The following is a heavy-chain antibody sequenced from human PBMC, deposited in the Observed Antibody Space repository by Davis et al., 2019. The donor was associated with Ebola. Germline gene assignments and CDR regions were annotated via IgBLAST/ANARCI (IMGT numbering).Heavy chain of an antibody. D-gene: IGHD4-17*01. J-gene: IGHJ4*02. CDR1: GFTFSSYS. V-gene: IGHV3-21*04. CDR2: ISSSSSYI. Sequence: PGGSLRLSCAASGFTFSSYSMNWVRQAPGKGLEWVSSISSSSSYIYYADSVKGRFTISRDNAKNSLYLQMNSLRAEDTAVYYCTRGFGYDDYDRYWGQGTLVTVSS. CDR3: TRGFGYDDYDRY.